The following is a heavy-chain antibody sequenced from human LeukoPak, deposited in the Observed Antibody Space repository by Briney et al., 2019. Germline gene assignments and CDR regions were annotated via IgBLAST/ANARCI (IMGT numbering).Heavy chain of an antibody. J-gene: IGHJ4*02. D-gene: IGHD6-13*01. CDR3: ARDLDASIGAAGTGFDY. V-gene: IGHV7-4-1*02. Sequence: ASVKVSCKASGYTFTSYAMNWVRQAPGQGLEWMGWINTNTGNPTYAKGFTGRFVFSLDTSVSTAYLKISSIKAEDTAVYYCARDLDASIGAAGTGFDYWGQGTLVTVSS. CDR1: GYTFTSYA. CDR2: INTNTGNP.